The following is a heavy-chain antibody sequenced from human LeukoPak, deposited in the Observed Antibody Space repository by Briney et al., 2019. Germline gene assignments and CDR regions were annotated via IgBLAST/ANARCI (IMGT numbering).Heavy chain of an antibody. J-gene: IGHJ4*02. V-gene: IGHV4-59*08. CDR2: IYNTGGT. CDR1: GGSISSYY. Sequence: SETLSLTCTVSGGSISSYYWTWIRQPPGKGLEWIGYIYNTGGTNYNPSLNSRVTVLIDTSKNQFSLRLSSVTAADTAIYFCARISGSYSLWGQGILVTVSS. D-gene: IGHD1-26*01. CDR3: ARISGSYSL.